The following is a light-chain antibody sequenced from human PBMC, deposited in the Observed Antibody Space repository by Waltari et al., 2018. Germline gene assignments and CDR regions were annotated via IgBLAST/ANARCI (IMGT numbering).Light chain of an antibody. Sequence: DVQMTQSPSSLSASVGDRITMTCRASQSINDLLAWYQQKPGQATRLLIQRASILESGVPSRFSGSGSGTEFTLTINGLQPDDFGTYYCQQCNTCSFNFGPGTTV. J-gene: IGKJ3*01. CDR3: QQCNTCSFN. V-gene: IGKV1-5*03. CDR2: RAS. CDR1: QSINDL.